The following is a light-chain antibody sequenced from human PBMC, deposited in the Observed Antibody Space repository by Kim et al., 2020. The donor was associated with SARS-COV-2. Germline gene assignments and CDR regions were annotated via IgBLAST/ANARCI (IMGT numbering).Light chain of an antibody. CDR3: QQYGISPYT. CDR2: AAS. Sequence: EIVLTQSPGTLSLSPGERATLSCRASQTVTRNYLAWYQQKPGQAPRLLIYAASSRATGIPDRFSGSGSGTDFTLTISRLEPEDFAVYFCQQYGISPYTFGQGTKVDIK. J-gene: IGKJ2*01. V-gene: IGKV3-20*01. CDR1: QTVTRNY.